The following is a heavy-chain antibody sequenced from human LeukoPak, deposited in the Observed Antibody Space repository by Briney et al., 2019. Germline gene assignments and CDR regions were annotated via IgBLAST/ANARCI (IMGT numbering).Heavy chain of an antibody. D-gene: IGHD6-6*01. CDR3: ARDVRPDY. J-gene: IGHJ4*02. CDR2: IKQDGTEK. CDR1: GFTFSGYW. Sequence: GGSLRLSCAASGFTFSGYWMSWVRQAPGEGLEWVANIKQDGTEKYYMDSVKGRFSISRDNAKNSLYLQMNALRAEDTAVYYCARDVRPDYWGQGTLVTVST. V-gene: IGHV3-7*04.